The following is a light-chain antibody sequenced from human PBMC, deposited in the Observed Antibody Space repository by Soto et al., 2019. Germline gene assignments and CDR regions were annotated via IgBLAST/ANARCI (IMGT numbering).Light chain of an antibody. Sequence: EIVLTQSPATLSLCPGERATLSCRASQSVSSYLAWYQQKPGQTPRLLIYDASNRATGIPARFSGSGSGTDFTLTISSLEPEDFAVYYCQQRSSWPRTFGQGTKLEIK. CDR2: DAS. CDR3: QQRSSWPRT. CDR1: QSVSSY. V-gene: IGKV3-11*01. J-gene: IGKJ2*01.